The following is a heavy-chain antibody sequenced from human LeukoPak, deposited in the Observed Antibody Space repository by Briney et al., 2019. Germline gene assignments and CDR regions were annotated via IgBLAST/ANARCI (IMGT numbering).Heavy chain of an antibody. CDR2: MNPLSGNT. D-gene: IGHD6-6*01. Sequence: GASVKVSCKASGYSFVTSDINWVRQAAGQGLEWMGWMNPLSGNTGYAQKFQGRVTMTRNTSTGTAYMELSSLRSEDTAVYYCVRSLAVDGTRAYWGQGMPVIVSS. J-gene: IGHJ4*02. V-gene: IGHV1-8*02. CDR1: GYSFVTSD. CDR3: VRSLAVDGTRAY.